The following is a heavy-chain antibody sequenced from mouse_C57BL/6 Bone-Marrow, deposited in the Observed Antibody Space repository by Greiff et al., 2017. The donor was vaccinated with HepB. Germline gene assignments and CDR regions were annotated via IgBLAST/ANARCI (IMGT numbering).Heavy chain of an antibody. Sequence: EVKLMESGPGLVKPSQSLSLTCSVTGYSITSGYYWNWIRQFPGNKLEWMGYISYDGSNNYNPSLKNRISITRDTSKNQFFLKLNSVTTEDTATYYCARGGGRAGGFDYWGQGTTLTVSS. V-gene: IGHV3-6*01. CDR3: ARGGGRAGGFDY. CDR2: ISYDGSN. D-gene: IGHD1-1*01. J-gene: IGHJ2*01. CDR1: GYSITSGYY.